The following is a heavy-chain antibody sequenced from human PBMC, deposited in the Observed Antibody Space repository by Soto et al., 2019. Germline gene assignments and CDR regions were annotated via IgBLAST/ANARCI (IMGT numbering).Heavy chain of an antibody. D-gene: IGHD3-10*01. Sequence: QVQLVQSGAEVKKPGSSVKVSCKASGGTFSSYAISWVRQAPGQGLEWMGGIIPIFGTANYAQKFQGRVTITADKSTSTAYMELSSLRSEDTAVYYCARDLGYYGSGSMTSIDAFDIWGRGTMVTVSS. CDR2: IIPIFGTA. CDR3: ARDLGYYGSGSMTSIDAFDI. J-gene: IGHJ3*02. CDR1: GGTFSSYA. V-gene: IGHV1-69*06.